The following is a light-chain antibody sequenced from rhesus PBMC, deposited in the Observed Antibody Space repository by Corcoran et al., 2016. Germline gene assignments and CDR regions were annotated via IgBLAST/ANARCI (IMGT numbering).Light chain of an antibody. CDR2: KTA. CDR1: SSVRTSY. CDR3: QQRNSIPPT. J-gene: IGKJ1*01. V-gene: IGKV3-35*01. Sequence: EIVLTQSPTSMAVSQGERVTNSCTASSSVRTSYLHWYQQKLGFPPSLIVFKTAILASGVPTRFRGSRSGTSYTLTISSMEAKETANYSCQQRNSIPPTFGLGTKVDIK.